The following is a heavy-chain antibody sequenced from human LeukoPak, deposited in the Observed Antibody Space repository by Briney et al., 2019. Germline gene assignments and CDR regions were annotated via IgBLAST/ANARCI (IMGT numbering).Heavy chain of an antibody. Sequence: GGSLRLSCAASGFTFSSYAMSWVRQAPGKGLEWVSAISGSGGSTYYADSVKGRFTISRDNSKNTLYLQMNSLRAEDTAVYYCAKVGIATAGTVSWTLVGYWGQGTLVTVSS. CDR1: GFTFSSYA. V-gene: IGHV3-23*01. CDR3: AKVGIATAGTVSWTLVGY. J-gene: IGHJ4*02. CDR2: ISGSGGST. D-gene: IGHD6-13*01.